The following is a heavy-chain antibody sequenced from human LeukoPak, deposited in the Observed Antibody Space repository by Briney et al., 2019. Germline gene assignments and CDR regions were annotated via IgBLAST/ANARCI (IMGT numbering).Heavy chain of an antibody. Sequence: GESLKISCKGSGYSFTSYWISWVRQMPGKGLEWMGRIDLSDSYTNYSPSFQGHVTISADKTISTAYLQWSSLQASDTAMYYCARHEQWLAYYFDYWGQGTLVTVSS. CDR1: GYSFTSYW. J-gene: IGHJ4*02. D-gene: IGHD6-19*01. CDR2: IDLSDSYT. V-gene: IGHV5-10-1*01. CDR3: ARHEQWLAYYFDY.